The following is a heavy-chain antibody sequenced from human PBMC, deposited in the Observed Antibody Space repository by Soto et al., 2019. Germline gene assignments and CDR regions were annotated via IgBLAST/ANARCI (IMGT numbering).Heavy chain of an antibody. CDR2: VFYSGST. Sequence: SETXSLTCTLSGASISSSDFRWMRHSPGKGLELIGYVFYSGSTNYNPSLKSRVTISVDTSKNQFSLKLKSVTAADTAVYYCERGYSDSSGQYHNFDLWGQGTMVTVSS. D-gene: IGHD3-22*01. CDR3: ERGYSDSSGQYHNFDL. CDR1: GASISSSD. J-gene: IGHJ5*02. V-gene: IGHV4-59*01.